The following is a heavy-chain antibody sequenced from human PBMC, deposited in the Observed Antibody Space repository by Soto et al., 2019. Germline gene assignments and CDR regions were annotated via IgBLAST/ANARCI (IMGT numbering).Heavy chain of an antibody. V-gene: IGHV3-23*01. Sequence: GGSLRLSCAASGFTFSSYAMSWVRQAPGKGLEWVSGISGSGGSTYYADSVKGRFTISRDNSKNTLYLQMNSLRAEDTAVYYCATARWSCVPSDWFDPWGQGTLVTVSS. CDR3: ATARWSCVPSDWFDP. J-gene: IGHJ5*02. CDR1: GFTFSSYA. CDR2: ISGSGGST.